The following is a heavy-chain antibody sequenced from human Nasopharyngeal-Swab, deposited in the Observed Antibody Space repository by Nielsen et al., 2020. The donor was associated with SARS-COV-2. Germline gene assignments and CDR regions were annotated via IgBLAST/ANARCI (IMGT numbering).Heavy chain of an antibody. J-gene: IGHJ5*02. CDR3: ARDGYRSGWYPNWFDP. CDR1: GGSISTSSYY. Sequence: SETLSLTCTVSGGSISTSSYYWGWIRQPPGKGLEWIGTNYYGGSTYYNPSLKSRITISIDTSKNQFSLKLSSVTAADTAVYYCARDGYRSGWYPNWFDPWGQGTLVTVSS. V-gene: IGHV4-39*07. D-gene: IGHD6-19*01. CDR2: NYYGGST.